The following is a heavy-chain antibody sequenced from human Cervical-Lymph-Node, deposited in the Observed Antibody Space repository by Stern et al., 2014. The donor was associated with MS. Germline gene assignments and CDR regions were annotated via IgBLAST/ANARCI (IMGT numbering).Heavy chain of an antibody. Sequence: EVQLVESGAEVKKPGESLKISCKASGYTFINYWIGWVRQVPGKGLEWMGMIYPGDSDTRYSPSFQGHVTISADKSFTTAYVQWGSVKASDTAMYYCVRCAGSGGYDYHFFHYWGQGTLVTVSS. V-gene: IGHV5-51*01. CDR1: GYTFINYW. CDR3: VRCAGSGGYDYHFFHY. CDR2: IYPGDSDT. J-gene: IGHJ4*02. D-gene: IGHD5-12*01.